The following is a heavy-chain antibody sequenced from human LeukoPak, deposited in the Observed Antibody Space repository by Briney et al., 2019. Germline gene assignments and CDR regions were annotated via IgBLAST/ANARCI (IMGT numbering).Heavy chain of an antibody. V-gene: IGHV1-18*01. J-gene: IGHJ4*02. Sequence: ASVKVSCKASGYAFIKYGISWVRQAPGEGLEWLGWIDANNGDTNYAQKVRVRVTMTTDTSTTTAYMELRSLRSDDTAVYYCARDPDGDNDFVFWGQGTLVTVSS. D-gene: IGHD4-17*01. CDR2: IDANNGDT. CDR3: ARDPDGDNDFVF. CDR1: GYAFIKYG.